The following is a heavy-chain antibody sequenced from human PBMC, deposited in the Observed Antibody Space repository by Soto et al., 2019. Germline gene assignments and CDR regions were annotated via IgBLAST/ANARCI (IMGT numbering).Heavy chain of an antibody. CDR3: ARHNGPLYVGYYYDMDV. Sequence: QLQLQESGPGLVKPSETLSLTCTVSGGSISSSSYYWGWIRQPPGKGLEWIGSIYYSGYTYYNPXLKSRVTISVDXSXNXXSLKRSSVTAADTAVYYCARHNGPLYVGYYYDMDVWGQGTTVTVSS. CDR1: GGSISSSSYY. CDR2: IYYSGYT. J-gene: IGHJ6*02. D-gene: IGHD3-16*01. V-gene: IGHV4-39*01.